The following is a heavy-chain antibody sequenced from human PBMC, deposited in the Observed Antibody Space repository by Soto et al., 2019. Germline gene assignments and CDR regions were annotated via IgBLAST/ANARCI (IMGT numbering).Heavy chain of an antibody. Sequence: PSETLSLTCTASGVSFSNYYWNWIRQPAGKGLEWIGRIFPSRSTNYNPSLRGRVTMSVDTYKNLFSLKLSSVTAADTALYYSASEGTAMKLHYWGQGTLVTVSS. CDR1: GVSFSNYY. CDR3: ASEGTAMKLHY. J-gene: IGHJ4*02. D-gene: IGHD5-18*01. V-gene: IGHV4-4*07. CDR2: IFPSRST.